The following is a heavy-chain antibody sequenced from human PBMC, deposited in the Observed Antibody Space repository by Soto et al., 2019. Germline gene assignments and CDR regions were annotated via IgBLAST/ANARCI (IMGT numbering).Heavy chain of an antibody. Sequence: SETLSLTCTVSGDSINSVRYYWGWIRQPPGKGLEWIGSIYYSGNTYYNPSLKSRVTISIDTSKNQFSLKLSSVTAADTAVYFCARSQLLYNNWFDPWGQGALVTVSS. CDR1: GDSINSVRYY. CDR2: IYYSGNT. D-gene: IGHD2-2*02. CDR3: ARSQLLYNNWFDP. V-gene: IGHV4-39*01. J-gene: IGHJ5*02.